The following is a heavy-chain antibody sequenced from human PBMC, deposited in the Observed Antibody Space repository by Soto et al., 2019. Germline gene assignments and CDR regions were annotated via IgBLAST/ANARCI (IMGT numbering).Heavy chain of an antibody. CDR3: AKDPGILTGYYSPYFDY. Sequence: GGSLRLSFAASGFTFSSYAMSWVRQAPGKGLEWVSAISGSGGSTYYADSVKGRFTISRDNSKNKLYLQMNSLRAEDTAVYYCAKDPGILTGYYSPYFDYWGQGTLVTVSS. D-gene: IGHD3-9*01. CDR2: ISGSGGST. CDR1: GFTFSSYA. J-gene: IGHJ4*02. V-gene: IGHV3-23*01.